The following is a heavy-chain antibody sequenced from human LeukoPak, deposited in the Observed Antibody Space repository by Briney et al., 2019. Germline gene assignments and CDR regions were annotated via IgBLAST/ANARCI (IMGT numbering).Heavy chain of an antibody. J-gene: IGHJ4*02. D-gene: IGHD3-10*01. Sequence: PGGSLRLSCAASGFTFNSYGMHWVRQAPGKGLEWVAVIWYDGSNKYYADSVKGRFTISRDNSKNTLYLQMNSLRAEDTAVYYCAREGSITMVRGVLYYFDYWVQGTLVTVSS. CDR1: GFTFNSYG. CDR2: IWYDGSNK. CDR3: AREGSITMVRGVLYYFDY. V-gene: IGHV3-33*08.